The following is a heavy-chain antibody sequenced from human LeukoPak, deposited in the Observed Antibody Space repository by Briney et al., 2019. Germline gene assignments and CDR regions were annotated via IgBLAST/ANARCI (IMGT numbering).Heavy chain of an antibody. CDR3: ASGFDSRFFDK. J-gene: IGHJ4*02. CDR2: IKQDGNGK. V-gene: IGHV3-7*01. D-gene: IGHD3-22*01. CDR1: GFTSSSYW. Sequence: PGGSLRLSCAASGFTSSSYWMTWVRQAPGKGLEWVANIKQDGNGKYYVDSVKSRFTISRDNAKNSLYLQMNSLRAEDTAVYYCASGFDSRFFDKWGQGTLVTVSS.